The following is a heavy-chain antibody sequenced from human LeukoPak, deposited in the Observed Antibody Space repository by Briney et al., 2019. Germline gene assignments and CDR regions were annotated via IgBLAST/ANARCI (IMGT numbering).Heavy chain of an antibody. CDR1: GFTFSSYS. J-gene: IGHJ4*02. CDR3: ASALGGSNYFDY. V-gene: IGHV3-21*01. Sequence: PGGSLRLSCAASGFTFSSYSMNWVRQAPGKGLEWVSSISSSSSYIYYADSVKGRFTISRDNSKNTLYLQMNSLRAEDTAVYYCASALGGSNYFDYWGQGTLVTVSS. D-gene: IGHD3-10*01. CDR2: ISSSSSYI.